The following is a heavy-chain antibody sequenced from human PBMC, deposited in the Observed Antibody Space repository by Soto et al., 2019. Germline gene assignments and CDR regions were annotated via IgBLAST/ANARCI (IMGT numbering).Heavy chain of an antibody. CDR1: GFTFISYA. CDR2: ISGRGGST. J-gene: IGHJ3*02. D-gene: IGHD4-17*01. CDR3: AKVDPTHDYGDYASPSGAFDI. Sequence: EVQLLESGGGLVQPGGSLRLSCAASGFTFISYAMSWVRQAPGKGLEWVSAISGRGGSTYYVDSVKGRFTISRDNYKNMLYLQMNSLRAEDTAVYYCAKVDPTHDYGDYASPSGAFDIWGQGTMVTVSS. V-gene: IGHV3-23*01.